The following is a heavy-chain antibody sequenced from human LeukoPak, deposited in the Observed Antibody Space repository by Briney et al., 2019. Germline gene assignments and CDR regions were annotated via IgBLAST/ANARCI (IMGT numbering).Heavy chain of an antibody. V-gene: IGHV4-39*01. Sequence: SETLSLTCAVYGGSFSSYYWGWIRQPPGKGLEWIGSIYYSGSTYYNPSLKSRVTISVDTSKNQFSLKLSSVTAADTAVYYCARHESIAAAPFDPWGQGTLVTVSS. D-gene: IGHD6-13*01. J-gene: IGHJ5*02. CDR2: IYYSGST. CDR3: ARHESIAAAPFDP. CDR1: GGSFSSYY.